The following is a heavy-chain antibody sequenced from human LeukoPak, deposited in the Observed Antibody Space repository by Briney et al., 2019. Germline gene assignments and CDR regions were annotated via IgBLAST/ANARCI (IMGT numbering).Heavy chain of an antibody. D-gene: IGHD3-10*01. J-gene: IGHJ4*02. Sequence: GESLKIYCKGSGYSFTKYWIGWVRQMPGKGLDWVGIIYPADSDTRYSPSFQGQVTISADKSISTAYLQWSSLKASDTAIYYCARRSYYNSGSYSGGDFDFWGQGILVTVSS. CDR2: IYPADSDT. CDR3: ARRSYYNSGSYSGGDFDF. CDR1: GYSFTKYW. V-gene: IGHV5-51*01.